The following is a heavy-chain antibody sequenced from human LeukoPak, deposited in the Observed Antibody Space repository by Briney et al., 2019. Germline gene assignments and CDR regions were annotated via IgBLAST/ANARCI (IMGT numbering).Heavy chain of an antibody. D-gene: IGHD6-19*01. Sequence: PSETLSLTCAVSGGSISSGGYSWSWIRQPAGKGLEWIGYIYYSGSTNYNPSLKSRVTISVDTSKNQFSLKLSSVTAADTAVYYCASQLSSGWPFDYWGQGTLVTVSS. V-gene: IGHV4-61*10. CDR2: IYYSGST. CDR1: GGSISSGGYS. CDR3: ASQLSSGWPFDY. J-gene: IGHJ4*02.